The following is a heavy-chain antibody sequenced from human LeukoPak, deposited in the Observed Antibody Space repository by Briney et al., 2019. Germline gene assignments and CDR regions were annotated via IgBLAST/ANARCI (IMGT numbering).Heavy chain of an antibody. CDR1: GFIFSSYW. CDR3: ARDAGYGYWVVDY. J-gene: IGHJ4*02. V-gene: IGHV3-7*01. D-gene: IGHD5-18*01. CDR2: IKHGESAK. Sequence: TGGSLRLPCVASGFIFSSYWINWVRQAPGEGREWVAHIKHGESAKYYGDSVRGRFTISREKAKNSLYLQMNNLRAEEKAVYYCARDAGYGYWVVDYWGQGTLGTVS.